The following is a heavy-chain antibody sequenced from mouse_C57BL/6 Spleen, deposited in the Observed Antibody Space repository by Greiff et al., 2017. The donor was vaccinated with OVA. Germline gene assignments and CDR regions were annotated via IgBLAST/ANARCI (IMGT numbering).Heavy chain of an antibody. J-gene: IGHJ1*03. CDR2: IYPGDGDT. Sequence: VQLQESGPELVKPGASVKISCKASGYAFSSSWMNWVKQRPGQGLEWIGRIYPGDGDTNYNGKFKGKATLTADKSSSTAYMQLSSLTSEDSAVYFWGRSGYYGNYAWYFDVWGTGTTVTVSS. V-gene: IGHV1-82*01. CDR1: GYAFSSSW. D-gene: IGHD2-1*01. CDR3: GRSGYYGNYAWYFDV.